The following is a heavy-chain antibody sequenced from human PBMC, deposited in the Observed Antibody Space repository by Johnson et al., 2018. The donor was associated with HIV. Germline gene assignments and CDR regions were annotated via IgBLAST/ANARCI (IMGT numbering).Heavy chain of an antibody. CDR1: GFTFSSYA. Sequence: VQLVESGGGLVQPGGSLRLSCAASGFTFSSYAMSWVRQAPGKGLEWVSAISGSGGSTYYADSVKGRFTISRDNAKNSLYLQMNSLRAEDTAVYYCARDKGGGSDAFDIWGQGTMVTVSS. CDR3: ARDKGGGSDAFDI. CDR2: ISGSGGST. V-gene: IGHV3-23*04. J-gene: IGHJ3*02. D-gene: IGHD2-15*01.